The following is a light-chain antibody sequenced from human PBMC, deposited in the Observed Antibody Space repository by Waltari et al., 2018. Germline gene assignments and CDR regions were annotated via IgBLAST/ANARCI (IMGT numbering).Light chain of an antibody. CDR3: SSYAGSTYYV. CDR1: SSDVGGYHY. V-gene: IGLV2-8*01. J-gene: IGLJ1*01. CDR2: EVS. Sequence: QSALTQPPSASGSPGQSVTISCTGTSSDVGGYHYVSWYQQHPGKSPNLMIYEVSKRPSGVPDRFSGSKSGNTASLTVSGLQAEDEADYYCSSYAGSTYYVFGTGTKVTVL.